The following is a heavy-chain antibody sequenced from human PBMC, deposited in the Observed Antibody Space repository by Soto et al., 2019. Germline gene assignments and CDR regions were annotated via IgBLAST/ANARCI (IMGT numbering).Heavy chain of an antibody. V-gene: IGHV4-39*01. J-gene: IGHJ6*02. CDR1: GGSISSSSYY. Sequence: PSETLSLTCTVSGGSISSSSYYWGWIRQPPGKGLEWIGSIYYSGSTYYNPSLKSRVTISVDTSKNQFSLKLSSVTAADTAVYYCARLPNYDILTGYYTHIYYGMDVWGQGTTVTVSS. CDR2: IYYSGST. D-gene: IGHD3-9*01. CDR3: ARLPNYDILTGYYTHIYYGMDV.